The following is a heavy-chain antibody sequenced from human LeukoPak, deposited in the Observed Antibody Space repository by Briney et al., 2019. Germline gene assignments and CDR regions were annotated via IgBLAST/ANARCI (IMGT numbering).Heavy chain of an antibody. CDR2: ISSDGSIT. CDR1: GFTFSSNW. V-gene: IGHV3-74*01. CDR3: ARTRNVDTAMVPLDY. Sequence: GGSLRLSCAASGFTFSSNWTHWVRQAPGKGLVWVSRISSDGSITNYADSVEGRFTISRDNAKNKLYLQMNSLRVEDTAVYYCARTRNVDTAMVPLDYWGQGTLVTVSS. D-gene: IGHD5-18*01. J-gene: IGHJ4*02.